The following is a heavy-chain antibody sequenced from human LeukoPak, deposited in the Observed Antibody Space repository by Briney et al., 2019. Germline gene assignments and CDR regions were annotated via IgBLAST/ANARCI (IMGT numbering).Heavy chain of an antibody. V-gene: IGHV3-23*01. J-gene: IGHJ5*02. CDR3: AKVPWQQPIDP. CDR1: GLTFSSYA. D-gene: IGHD6-13*01. CDR2: ISGSGGST. Sequence: GGSLRLSCAASGLTFSSYAISWVRRAPGKGLEWVSAISGSGGSTYYADSVKGRFTISRDNSKNTLYLQMNSLRAEDTAVYYCAKVPWQQPIDPWGQGTLVTVSS.